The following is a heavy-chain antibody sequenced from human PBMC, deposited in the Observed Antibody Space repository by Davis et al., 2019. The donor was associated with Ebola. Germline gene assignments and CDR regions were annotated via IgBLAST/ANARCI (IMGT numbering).Heavy chain of an antibody. Sequence: GESLKISCAASGFTFNKYAMNWVRQAPGKGLEWVANIKQDGSEKYYVDSVKGRFTISRDNAKDSLYLQMNSLRAEDTAVYYCVKDLHVVLRVLEWLSPEDWGQGALVTVSS. CDR3: VKDLHVVLRVLEWLSPED. D-gene: IGHD3-3*01. J-gene: IGHJ4*02. CDR2: IKQDGSEK. V-gene: IGHV3-7*03. CDR1: GFTFNKYA.